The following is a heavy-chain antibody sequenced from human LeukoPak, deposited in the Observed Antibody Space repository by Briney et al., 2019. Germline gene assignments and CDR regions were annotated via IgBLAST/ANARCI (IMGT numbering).Heavy chain of an antibody. CDR1: GFTFSSYW. CDR2: IKQDGSEK. D-gene: IGHD3-16*01. Sequence: PGGSLRLSCAASGFTFSSYWMSWVRQAPGKGLGWVANIKQDGSEKYYVDSVKGRFTISRDNAKNSLYLQMNSLRAEDTAVYYCARDHTLVYYDYVWGSYGGPNFDYWGQGTLVTVSS. V-gene: IGHV3-7*01. J-gene: IGHJ4*02. CDR3: ARDHTLVYYDYVWGSYGGPNFDY.